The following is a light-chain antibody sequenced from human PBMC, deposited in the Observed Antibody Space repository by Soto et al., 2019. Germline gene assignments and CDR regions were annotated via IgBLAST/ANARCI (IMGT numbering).Light chain of an antibody. CDR2: DAS. CDR1: QSFRGL. J-gene: IGKJ5*01. CDR3: KKRSNWPAT. V-gene: IGKV3-11*01. Sequence: VLTRSPVTLSLSPGDRATLNSRASQSFRGLLAWYQQKPGQANRLLIYDASNRATGIPARFSGSGSGTDCTLTISSLEPEEFAVYYCKKRSNWPATVGNGTRLEIK.